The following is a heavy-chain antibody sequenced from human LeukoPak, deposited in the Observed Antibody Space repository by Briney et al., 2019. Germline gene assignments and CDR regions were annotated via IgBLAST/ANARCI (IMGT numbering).Heavy chain of an antibody. CDR1: GITVSSNY. CDR2: MYSGGNT. J-gene: IGHJ4*02. V-gene: IGHV3-53*01. D-gene: IGHD3-16*01. CDR3: ARDLGAVRYFDY. Sequence: GGSLRLSCAASGITVSSNYMSWVRQAPGKGLEWVSVMYSGGNTYYADSVKGRFTISRDKSKNTLYLQMNSLRAEDTAVYYCARDLGAVRYFDYWGQGTLVTVPS.